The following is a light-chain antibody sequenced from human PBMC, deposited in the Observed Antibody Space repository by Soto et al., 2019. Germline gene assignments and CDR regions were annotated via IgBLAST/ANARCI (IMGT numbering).Light chain of an antibody. CDR1: SSGVGGYNY. J-gene: IGLJ1*01. V-gene: IGLV2-14*01. Sequence: QSALTQPASVSGSPGQSITISCTGTSSGVGGYNYVSWYQQHAGKAPKLMIYEVSNRPSGVSNRFSGSKSDNTASLTISGLQAEDEADYYCSSYTSSSTYVFGTGTKVTVL. CDR3: SSYTSSSTYV. CDR2: EVS.